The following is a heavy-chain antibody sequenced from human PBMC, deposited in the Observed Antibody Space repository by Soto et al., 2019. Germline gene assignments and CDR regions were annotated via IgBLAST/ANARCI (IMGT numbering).Heavy chain of an antibody. CDR1: GYSIRSGYY. D-gene: IGHD3-10*01. V-gene: IGHV4-38-2*02. CDR2: VYHNGIM. CDR3: AALWFGELAFNY. J-gene: IGHJ4*01. Sequence: PSDTLSLTCSVSGYSIRSGYYWGWVRQAPGKGLEWLGSVYHNGIMFHNPSFQSRVTISVDTSKNQFSLNLRSVTAADTAVYYCAALWFGELAFNYWGHGILVTI.